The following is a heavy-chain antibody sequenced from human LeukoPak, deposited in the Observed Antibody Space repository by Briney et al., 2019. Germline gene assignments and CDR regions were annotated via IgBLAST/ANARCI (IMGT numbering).Heavy chain of an antibody. CDR1: GFTFDDYG. Sequence: GGSLRLSCAASGFTFDDYGLSWVRQAPGKGLERVSGINWNGGSTGYADSVKGRFTISRDNAKNSLYLQMNSLRAEDTAVYYCARLNGRFYYVIDYWGQGTLVTVSS. CDR2: INWNGGST. CDR3: ARLNGRFYYVIDY. V-gene: IGHV3-20*04. J-gene: IGHJ4*02. D-gene: IGHD3-10*02.